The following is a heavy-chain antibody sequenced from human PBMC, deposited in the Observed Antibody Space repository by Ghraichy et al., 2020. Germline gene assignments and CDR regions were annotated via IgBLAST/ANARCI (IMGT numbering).Heavy chain of an antibody. J-gene: IGHJ4*02. Sequence: GGSLRLSCAASGFSFSSYAMTWVRQAPGKWLDWFSFIGGSGDTTYYADSVKGRFTMSRDNTKKTLYLQMNSLRAVDTAEYFCARAVWCSDGSCYLDYWGQGTLVTVSS. CDR2: IGGSGDTT. D-gene: IGHD2-15*01. V-gene: IGHV3-23*01. CDR1: GFSFSSYA. CDR3: ARAVWCSDGSCYLDY.